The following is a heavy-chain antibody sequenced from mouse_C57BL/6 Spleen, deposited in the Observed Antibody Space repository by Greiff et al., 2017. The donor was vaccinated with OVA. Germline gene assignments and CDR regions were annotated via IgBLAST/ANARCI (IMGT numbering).Heavy chain of an antibody. D-gene: IGHD2-1*01. CDR3: TRGNYYYCDY. CDR1: GFNIKDDY. CDR2: IDPENGDT. J-gene: IGHJ2*01. V-gene: IGHV14-4*01. Sequence: VQLQQSGAELVRPGASVKLSCTASGFNIKDDYMHWVKQRPEQGLEWIGWIDPENGDTEYASKFQGKATITADTSSNTAYLQLSSLTSEDTAVYYCTRGNYYYCDYWGQGTTRTVSS.